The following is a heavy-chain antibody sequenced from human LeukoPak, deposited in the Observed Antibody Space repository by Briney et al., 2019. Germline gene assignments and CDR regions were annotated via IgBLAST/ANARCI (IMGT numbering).Heavy chain of an antibody. CDR1: GGSNSSSSYY. D-gene: IGHD3-22*01. V-gene: IGHV4-39*01. J-gene: IGHJ4*02. CDR2: IYYSGST. Sequence: SETLSLTCTVSGGSNSSSSYYWGWIRQPPGKGLEWIGSIYYSGSTYYNPSLKSRVTISVDTSKNQFSLKLSYVTAADTAVYYCARRGSSGRSFDYWGQGTLVTVSS. CDR3: ARRGSSGRSFDY.